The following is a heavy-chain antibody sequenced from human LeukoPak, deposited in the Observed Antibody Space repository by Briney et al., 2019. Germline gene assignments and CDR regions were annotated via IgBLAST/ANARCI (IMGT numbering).Heavy chain of an antibody. CDR2: IYYSGST. V-gene: IGHV4-30-4*08. J-gene: IGHJ5*02. CDR1: GGSISSGDYY. Sequence: SETLSLTCTVSGGSISSGDYYWSWIRQPPGKGLEWIGYIYYSGSTYYNPSLKSRVTISVDTSKNQFSLKLSSVTAADTAVYYCARAVLGINRFDPWGQGTLVTVSS. CDR3: ARAVLGINRFDP. D-gene: IGHD1-26*01.